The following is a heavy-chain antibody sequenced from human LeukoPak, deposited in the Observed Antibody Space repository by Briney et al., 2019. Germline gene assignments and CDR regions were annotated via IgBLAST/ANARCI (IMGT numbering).Heavy chain of an antibody. D-gene: IGHD5-18*01. CDR3: ARDLGYSYGGDY. CDR1: GFTFSSYG. CDR2: IWYDGSNK. Sequence: GGSLRLSCAASGFTFSSYGMHWVRQAPGKGLEWVAVIWYDGSNKYYADSVKGRFTTSRDNSKNTLYLQMNSLRAEDTAVYYCARDLGYSYGGDYGGQGTLVTVSS. V-gene: IGHV3-33*01. J-gene: IGHJ4*02.